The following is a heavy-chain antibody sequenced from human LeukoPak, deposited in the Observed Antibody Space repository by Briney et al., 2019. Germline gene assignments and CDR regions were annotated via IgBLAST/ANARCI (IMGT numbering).Heavy chain of an antibody. D-gene: IGHD5-18*01. CDR3: AKARKRGYAYGSVDA. Sequence: RGSLRLSCAASGFIFDDYTMHWVRQAPAKGLEWVSVISWDGGQSFYAASVRGRFTVSRDNNRKSLYLQMHSLRPEDTAFYYCAKARKRGYAYGSVDAWGQRTLVTVSS. V-gene: IGHV3-43*01. CDR2: ISWDGGQS. J-gene: IGHJ5*02. CDR1: GFIFDDYT.